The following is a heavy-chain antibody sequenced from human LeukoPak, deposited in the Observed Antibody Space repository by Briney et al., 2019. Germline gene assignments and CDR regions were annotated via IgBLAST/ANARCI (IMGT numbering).Heavy chain of an antibody. V-gene: IGHV3-21*01. D-gene: IGHD6-19*01. CDR2: ISGSGSYI. Sequence: GGSLRLSCAASSFTFSSYSMNWVRQAPGKGLEWVSSISGSGSYIYYADSVKGRFTISRDNAKNSLYLQINSLRAEDTAVYYCARDTHSGYFDYWGQGTLVTVSS. J-gene: IGHJ4*02. CDR1: SFTFSSYS. CDR3: ARDTHSGYFDY.